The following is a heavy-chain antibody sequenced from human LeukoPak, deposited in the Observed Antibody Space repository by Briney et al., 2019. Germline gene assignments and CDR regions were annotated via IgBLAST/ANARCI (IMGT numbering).Heavy chain of an antibody. Sequence: GGSLRLSCAASGFTFSSYGMSWVRQAPGKGLEWVSAISGSGGSTYYADSVKGRFTISRDNSKNTLYLQMNSLRAEDTAVYYCAKEGVAVALGENAFDIWGQGTMVTVSS. V-gene: IGHV3-23*01. J-gene: IGHJ3*02. CDR1: GFTFSSYG. CDR2: ISGSGGST. CDR3: AKEGVAVALGENAFDI. D-gene: IGHD3-10*01.